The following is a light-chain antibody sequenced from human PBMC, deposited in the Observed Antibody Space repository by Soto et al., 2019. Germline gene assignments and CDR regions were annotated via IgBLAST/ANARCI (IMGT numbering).Light chain of an antibody. CDR3: QQYYSTPLT. CDR1: QSVLYSSNNKNY. V-gene: IGKV4-1*01. CDR2: WAS. J-gene: IGKJ4*01. Sequence: DIVMTQSPDSLAVSLGERATINCKSSQSVLYSSNNKNYLAWYQQKQGQPPKLLIYWASTRESGVPARFSGSGSGTDFTLTISSLQAEDVAVYYCQQYYSTPLTFGGGTKVEIK.